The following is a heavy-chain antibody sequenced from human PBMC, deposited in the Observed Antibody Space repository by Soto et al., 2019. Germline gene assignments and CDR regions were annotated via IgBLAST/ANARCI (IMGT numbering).Heavy chain of an antibody. D-gene: IGHD6-6*01. V-gene: IGHV1-46*01. CDR1: GYTLTSYY. J-gene: IGHJ4*02. Sequence: AASVKVSCKASGYTLTSYYMHWVRQAPGQGLEWMGIINPSGGSTSYAQKFQGRVTMTRDTSTSTVYMELSSLRSEDTAVYYCAASVSAFPTGFAYWGQGTLVTVSS. CDR3: AASVSAFPTGFAY. CDR2: INPSGGST.